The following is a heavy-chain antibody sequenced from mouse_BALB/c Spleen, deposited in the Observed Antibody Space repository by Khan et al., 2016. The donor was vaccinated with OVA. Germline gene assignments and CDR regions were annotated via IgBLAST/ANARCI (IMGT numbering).Heavy chain of an antibody. Sequence: EVQLQESGGGLVKPGGSLKLSCAPSGFAFSSYDMSWVRQTPEKRLEWVATISGTGIYTYYPDSVKGRFTISRDNARNTLYLQMSSLRSEDTALYYCARPSYYGNPWFTYWGQGTLGTGSA. J-gene: IGHJ3*01. CDR3: ARPSYYGNPWFTY. D-gene: IGHD2-10*01. CDR1: GFAFSSYD. V-gene: IGHV5-9*02. CDR2: ISGTGIYT.